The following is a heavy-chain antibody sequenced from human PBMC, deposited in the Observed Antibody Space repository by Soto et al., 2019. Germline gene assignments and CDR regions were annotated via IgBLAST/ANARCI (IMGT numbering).Heavy chain of an antibody. D-gene: IGHD2-2*01. CDR3: ARGENIPELSTSCDD. CDR1: GFTFSNYW. CDR2: IKQDGSEK. Sequence: PGGSLRLSCVGSGFTFSNYWLNWVRQAPGKELEWLANIKQDGSEKYYVDSVKGRFTISRDNAKKSLYLQMNNLRAEDTGVYYCARGENIPELSTSCDDWGQGTLVTVSS. V-gene: IGHV3-7*01. J-gene: IGHJ4*02.